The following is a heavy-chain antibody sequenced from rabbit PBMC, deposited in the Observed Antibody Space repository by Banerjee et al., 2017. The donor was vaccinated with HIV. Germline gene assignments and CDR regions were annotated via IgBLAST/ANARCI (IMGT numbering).Heavy chain of an antibody. Sequence: ELVESGGGLVQPGESLKLSCKASGIDFSSYGISWVRQAPGKGAEWIGYIYPGFGISNYASCVTGRFTLSSPNPQNTVFLQMASLPASDTASHFCARSYAGSSWRHNLWGQGTLVTAS. V-gene: IGHV1S47*01. CDR2: IYPGFGIS. D-gene: IGHD8-1*01. CDR1: GIDFSSYG. J-gene: IGHJ4*01. CDR3: ARSYAGSSWRHNL.